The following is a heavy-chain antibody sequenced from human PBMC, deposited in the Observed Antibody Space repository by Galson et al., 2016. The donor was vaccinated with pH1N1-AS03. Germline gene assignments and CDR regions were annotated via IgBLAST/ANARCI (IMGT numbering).Heavy chain of an antibody. CDR2: IWNDGSLK. J-gene: IGHJ4*02. V-gene: IGHV3-33*01. Sequence: SLRLSCAASRFTFRTFGMHWVRQAPGKGLEWVAVIWNDGSLKKYGDSVKGRFIISRDNSNNTVSLEMSSLRAEDTAVYYCVTGNQNYFDYWGQGTLVTVSS. D-gene: IGHD2-8*02. CDR3: VTGNQNYFDY. CDR1: RFTFRTFG.